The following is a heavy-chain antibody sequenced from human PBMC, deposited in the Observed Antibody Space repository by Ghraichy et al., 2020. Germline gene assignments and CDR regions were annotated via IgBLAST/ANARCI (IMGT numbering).Heavy chain of an antibody. CDR3: ARQGGYSYGIYGMDV. V-gene: IGHV4-39*01. Sequence: SETLSLTCTVSGGSISSSSYYWGWIRQPPGKGLEWIGSIYYSGSTYYNPSLKSRVTISVDTSKNQFSLKLSSVTAADTAVYYCARQGGYSYGIYGMDVWGQGTTVTVSS. J-gene: IGHJ6*02. CDR1: GGSISSSSYY. D-gene: IGHD5-18*01. CDR2: IYYSGST.